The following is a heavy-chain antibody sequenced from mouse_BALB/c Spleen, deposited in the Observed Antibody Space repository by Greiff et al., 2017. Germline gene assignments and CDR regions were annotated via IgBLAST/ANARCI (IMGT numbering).Heavy chain of an antibody. CDR3: ARRGEDYGNYYAMDY. V-gene: IGHV1-9*01. CDR2: ILPGSGST. CDR1: GYTFSSYW. D-gene: IGHD2-1*01. Sequence: VKLQESGAELMKPGASVKISCKATGYTFSSYWIEWVKQRPGHGLEWIGEILPGSGSTNYNEKFKGKATFTADTSSNTAYMQLSSLTSEDSAVYYCARRGEDYGNYYAMDYWGQGTSVTVSS. J-gene: IGHJ4*01.